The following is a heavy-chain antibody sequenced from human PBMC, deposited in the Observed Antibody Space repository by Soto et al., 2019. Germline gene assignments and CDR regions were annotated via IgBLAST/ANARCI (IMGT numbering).Heavy chain of an antibody. Sequence: QVQLVQSGAEVKKPGSSVKVSCKASGGTFSSYAISWVRQAPGQGLEWMGGIIPIFGTANYAQKFQGRVTITADESTSTAYMELSSLRSEVTAVYYCARDRYIAVAGRDYYYYYGMDVWGQGTTVTVSS. V-gene: IGHV1-69*12. CDR2: IIPIFGTA. CDR3: ARDRYIAVAGRDYYYYYGMDV. D-gene: IGHD6-19*01. CDR1: GGTFSSYA. J-gene: IGHJ6*02.